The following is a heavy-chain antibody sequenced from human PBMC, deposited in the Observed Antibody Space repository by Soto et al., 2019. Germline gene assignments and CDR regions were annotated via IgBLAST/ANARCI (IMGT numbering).Heavy chain of an antibody. Sequence: PSETLSLTCAICGGSFSSYSWSWIRQPPGKGQEWIGEINHSGSANYNPSLKSRVTISVDTSKNQFSLKVSSVTAADTAVYYCARGRRQQLVRSAASDRFDPWGQGTQVTVSS. V-gene: IGHV4-34*01. CDR3: ARGRRQQLVRSAASDRFDP. CDR2: INHSGSA. J-gene: IGHJ5*02. CDR1: GGSFSSYS. D-gene: IGHD6-6*01.